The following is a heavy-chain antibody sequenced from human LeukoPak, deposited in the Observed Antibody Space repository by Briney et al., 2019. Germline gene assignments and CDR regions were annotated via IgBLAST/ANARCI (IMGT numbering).Heavy chain of an antibody. V-gene: IGHV1-69*05. D-gene: IGHD4-17*01. CDR3: ARGVDYGDHAFDY. CDR1: GGTFSSYA. J-gene: IGHJ4*02. Sequence: SVKVSCKASGGTFSSYAISWVRQAPGQGLEWMGRIIPIFGTANYAQKFQGRVTITTDESTSTAYMELSSLRSEDTAVYYCARGVDYGDHAFDYWGQGTLVTVSS. CDR2: IIPIFGTA.